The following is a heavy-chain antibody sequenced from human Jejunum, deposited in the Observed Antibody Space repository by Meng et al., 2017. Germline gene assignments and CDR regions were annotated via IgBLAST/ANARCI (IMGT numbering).Heavy chain of an antibody. V-gene: IGHV4-61*08. CDR3: ARDHMGSLDY. D-gene: IGHD1-26*01. CDR2: AST. Sequence: QVQLPESGPGLVRPSETLPLICTVSCGSVSRAGYQWGWIRQPPGKGLEWIWYASTNYNPSLKSRVTISLDTSRNQFSLILSSVTAADTAVYYCARDHMGSLDYWGQGILVTVSS. J-gene: IGHJ4*02. CDR1: CGSVSRAGYQ.